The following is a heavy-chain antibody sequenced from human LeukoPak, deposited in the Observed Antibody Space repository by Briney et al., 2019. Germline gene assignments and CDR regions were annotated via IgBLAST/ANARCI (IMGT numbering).Heavy chain of an antibody. V-gene: IGHV3-21*01. CDR2: ISSSSSNK. J-gene: IGHJ6*03. CDR1: GFTFSSNS. Sequence: KPGGSLRLSCAASGFTFSSNSMNWVRQAPGKGLEWVSSISSSSSNKYYADSVKGRFTISRDNAKNSLYLQMNSLRAEDTAVYYCARGRREVGATPYYYYYYMDVWGKGTTVTVSS. CDR3: ARGRREVGATPYYYYYYMDV. D-gene: IGHD1-26*01.